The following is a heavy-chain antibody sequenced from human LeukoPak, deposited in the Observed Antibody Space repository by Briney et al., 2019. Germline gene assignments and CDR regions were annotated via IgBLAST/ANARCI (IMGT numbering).Heavy chain of an antibody. CDR2: IYYSGST. D-gene: IGHD3-9*01. V-gene: IGHV4-59*01. CDR3: ARDSDILTGPNYYGMDV. J-gene: IGHJ6*02. CDR1: GGSIGSYY. Sequence: SETLSLTCTVSGGSIGSYYWSWIRQPPGKGLEWIGYIYYSGSTNYNPSLKSRVTISVDTSKNQFSLKLSSVTAADTAVYYCARDSDILTGPNYYGMDVWGQGTTVTVSS.